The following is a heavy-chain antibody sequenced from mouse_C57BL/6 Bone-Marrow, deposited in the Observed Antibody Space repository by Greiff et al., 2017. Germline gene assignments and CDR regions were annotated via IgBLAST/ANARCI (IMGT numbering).Heavy chain of an antibody. V-gene: IGHV1-74*01. CDR1: GYTFTSYW. CDR3: AATAQATYAMDD. CDR2: IHPSDSDT. J-gene: IGHJ4*01. Sequence: QVQLQQPGAELVKPGASVKLSCKASGYTFTSYWMHWVKQRPGQGLEWIGRIHPSDSDTNYNQKFKGKATLTVDKSSSTAYMQLSSLTSEYSAVXYWAATAQATYAMDDWGQGTSVTVSS. D-gene: IGHD3-2*02.